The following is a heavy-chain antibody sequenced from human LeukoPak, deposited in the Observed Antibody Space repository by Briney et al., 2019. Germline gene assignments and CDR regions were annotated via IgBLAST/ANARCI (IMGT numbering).Heavy chain of an antibody. V-gene: IGHV4-4*02. J-gene: IGHJ6*03. CDR2: IYHSGST. CDR1: GGSISSSNW. CDR3: AVDNDSTGYYFSMDV. Sequence: PSETLSLTCAVSGGSISSSNWWSWVRQPPGKGLEWIGEIYHSGSTNYNPSLKSRVTISVDKSKNQFSLKLGSVTAADTAVYYCAVDNDSTGYYFSMDVWGKGTTVTVSS. D-gene: IGHD3-22*01.